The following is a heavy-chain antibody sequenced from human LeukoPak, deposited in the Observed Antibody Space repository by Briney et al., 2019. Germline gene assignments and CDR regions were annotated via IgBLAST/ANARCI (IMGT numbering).Heavy chain of an antibody. D-gene: IGHD1-1*01. V-gene: IGHV1-18*01. CDR1: GYTFTTYG. J-gene: IGHJ4*02. CDR2: ISTYNGAT. CDR3: ARDSDWNVDY. Sequence: ASVTVSCKASGYTFTTYGITWIRQAPGQGLEWLGWISTYNGATEYAQNLQDRVSITTDTSTKTACIEVRRLKSDDTAVYYCARDSDWNVDYSGQGTLVTVSS.